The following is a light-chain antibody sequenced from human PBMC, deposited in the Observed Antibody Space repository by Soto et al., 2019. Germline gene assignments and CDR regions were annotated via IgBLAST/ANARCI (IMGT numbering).Light chain of an antibody. CDR1: SSDVGGYNY. CDR2: EVS. Sequence: QSALTQPPSASGSPGQSVTISCTGTSSDVGGYNYVSWYQQHPGKAPKLMIYEVSKRPSGVPDRFSGSKSANTASLTGSGLQAEDEADYYCSSYAGSSNYVFGTGNKLTVL. J-gene: IGLJ1*01. V-gene: IGLV2-8*01. CDR3: SSYAGSSNYV.